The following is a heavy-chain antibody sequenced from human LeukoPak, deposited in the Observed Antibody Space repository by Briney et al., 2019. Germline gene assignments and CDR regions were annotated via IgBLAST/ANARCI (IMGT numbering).Heavy chain of an antibody. Sequence: GGSLRLSCAASGFTFSSYGMTWVRRAPGKGLEWVSGVSASGGTTSYADSVKGRFTISRDNSKNTLYLQMSSLRADDTAVYYCAKSAGDYYYYYGMDVWGQGTTVTVSS. D-gene: IGHD2-21*02. CDR1: GFTFSSYG. J-gene: IGHJ6*02. CDR3: AKSAGDYYYYYGMDV. CDR2: VSASGGTT. V-gene: IGHV3-23*01.